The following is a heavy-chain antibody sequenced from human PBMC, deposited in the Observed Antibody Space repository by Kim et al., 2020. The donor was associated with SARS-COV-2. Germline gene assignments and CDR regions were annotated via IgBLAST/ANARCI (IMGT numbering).Heavy chain of an antibody. Sequence: ASVKGRFTSSRDNSKNTLYLQMNSLRAEDTAVYYCAKAEPIVVVVAYFDYWGQGTLVTVSS. V-gene: IGHV3-23*01. D-gene: IGHD2-15*01. CDR3: AKAEPIVVVVAYFDY. J-gene: IGHJ4*02.